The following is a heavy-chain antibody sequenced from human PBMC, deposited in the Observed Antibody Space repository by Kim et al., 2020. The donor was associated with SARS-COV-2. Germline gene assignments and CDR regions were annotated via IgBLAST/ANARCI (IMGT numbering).Heavy chain of an antibody. V-gene: IGHV3-7*01. Sequence: DGSDKYYVDSVKGRFTISRDNAKNSLSLQMNSLSAEDTAIYYCATTGACSFWGQGALVTVSS. CDR3: ATTGACSF. CDR2: DGSDK. D-gene: IGHD7-27*01. J-gene: IGHJ4*02.